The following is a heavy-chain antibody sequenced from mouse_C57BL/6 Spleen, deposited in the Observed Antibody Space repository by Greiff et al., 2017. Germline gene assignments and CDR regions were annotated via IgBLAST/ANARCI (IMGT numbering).Heavy chain of an antibody. CDR2: INPGSGGT. CDR3: AREFGYYGSSYGNYFDY. Sequence: QVQLKQSGAELVRPGTSVKVSCKASGYAFTNYLIEWVKQRPGQGLEWIGVINPGSGGTNYNEKFKGKATLTADKSSSTAYMQLSSLTSEDSAVYFCAREFGYYGSSYGNYFDYWGQGTTLTVSS. V-gene: IGHV1-54*01. D-gene: IGHD1-1*01. CDR1: GYAFTNYL. J-gene: IGHJ2*01.